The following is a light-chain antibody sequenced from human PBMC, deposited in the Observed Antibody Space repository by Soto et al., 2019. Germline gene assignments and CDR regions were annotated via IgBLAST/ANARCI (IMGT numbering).Light chain of an antibody. CDR1: QNVNGRF. CDR3: QQYVSALYT. CDR2: GAS. J-gene: IGKJ2*01. Sequence: EVVLRQSPDTLSLSPGERATLSCRASQNVNGRFLAWYQQKPGQAPRLLIHGASNRATGIPDRFSGSGFATDFTLTVSRLEPEDSAVYYCQQYVSALYTFGQGTKLEIK. V-gene: IGKV3-20*01.